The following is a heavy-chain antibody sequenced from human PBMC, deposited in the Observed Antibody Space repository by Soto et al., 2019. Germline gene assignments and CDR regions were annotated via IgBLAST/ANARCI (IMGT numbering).Heavy chain of an antibody. Sequence: ETLSLTCTVSGDSITSSSHYWGWIRQPPGKGLESIANIYYDGNTYYNPSLKSRVTISLDTSKNQFSLRLNSVTAADTAVYYFVRDSPIGSTFSGYDGIDYWGQGTLVTVSS. D-gene: IGHD5-12*01. CDR1: GDSITSSSHY. CDR2: IYYDGNT. V-gene: IGHV4-39*02. J-gene: IGHJ4*02. CDR3: VRDSPIGSTFSGYDGIDY.